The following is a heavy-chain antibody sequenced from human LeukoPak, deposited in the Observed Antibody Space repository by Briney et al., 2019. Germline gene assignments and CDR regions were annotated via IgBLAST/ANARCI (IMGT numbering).Heavy chain of an antibody. D-gene: IGHD2-15*01. CDR2: IYTSGST. Sequence: SETLSLTCAVYGGSFSGYYWSWIRQPAGKGLEWIGRIYTSGSTNYNPSLKSRVTMSVDTSKNQFSLKLSSVTAADTAVYYCARDGIVGYCSGGSCYPSSYYYYYGMDVWGQGTTVTVSS. CDR1: GGSFSGYY. J-gene: IGHJ6*02. CDR3: ARDGIVGYCSGGSCYPSSYYYYYGMDV. V-gene: IGHV4-4*07.